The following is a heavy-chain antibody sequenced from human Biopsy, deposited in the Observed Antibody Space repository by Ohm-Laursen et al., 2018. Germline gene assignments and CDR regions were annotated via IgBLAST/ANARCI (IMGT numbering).Heavy chain of an antibody. CDR3: AKGQDLTAGAEYFQY. D-gene: IGHD3-9*01. J-gene: IGHJ1*01. CDR2: INPNSGTK. CDR1: GYTFTGYF. V-gene: IGHV1-2*04. Sequence: SSVKVSCKTSGYTFTGYFLHWVRQVPGQGLEWMGWINPNSGTKKIAENFQGSVTMTRDTSITTAYLDLTRLTSDDTAVYFCAKGQDLTAGAEYFQYWGQGAPITVSS.